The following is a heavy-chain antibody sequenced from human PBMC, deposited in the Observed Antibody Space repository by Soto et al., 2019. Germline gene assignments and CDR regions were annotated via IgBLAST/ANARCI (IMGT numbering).Heavy chain of an antibody. V-gene: IGHV3-23*01. Sequence: EVQLLESGGGLVQPGGSLRLSCAASGFTFSSYAMSWVRQAPGKGLEWVSAISGSGGSTYYADSVKGRFTISRDNSKNTLYLQMNSLRAEDTDVYYCAKEGDYYDSSGYPPNYWGQGTLVTVSS. CDR1: GFTFSSYA. CDR2: ISGSGGST. CDR3: AKEGDYYDSSGYPPNY. D-gene: IGHD3-22*01. J-gene: IGHJ4*02.